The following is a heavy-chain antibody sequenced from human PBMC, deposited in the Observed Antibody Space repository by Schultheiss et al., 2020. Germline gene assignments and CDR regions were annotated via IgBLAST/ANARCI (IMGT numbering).Heavy chain of an antibody. CDR1: GFTFSSYW. CDR3: AKRAHDYGDYEGGFDP. Sequence: GGSLRLSCAASGFTFSSYWMHWVRQAPGKGLEWVSGISWNSGSIGYADSVKGRFTISRDNAKNSLYLQMNSLRAEDTAVYYCAKRAHDYGDYEGGFDPWGQGTLVTVSS. V-gene: IGHV3-9*01. CDR2: ISWNSGSI. D-gene: IGHD4-17*01. J-gene: IGHJ5*02.